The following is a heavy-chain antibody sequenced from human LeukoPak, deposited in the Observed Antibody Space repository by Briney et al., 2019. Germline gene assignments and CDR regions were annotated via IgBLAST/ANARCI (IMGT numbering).Heavy chain of an antibody. D-gene: IGHD3-10*01. Sequence: SETLSLTCTVSGGSISSYFWTWIQQPAGKGLEWIGRIYGSETTNYNPSLKNRVTMSVDTSKNQFSVRMTSVTAADTAVYYCAREDSASGRGLGSWGQGTLVTVSS. J-gene: IGHJ5*02. V-gene: IGHV4-4*07. CDR3: AREDSASGRGLGS. CDR2: IYGSETT. CDR1: GGSISSYF.